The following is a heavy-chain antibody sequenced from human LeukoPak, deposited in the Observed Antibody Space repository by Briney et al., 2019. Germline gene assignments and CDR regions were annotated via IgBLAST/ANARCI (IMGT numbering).Heavy chain of an antibody. V-gene: IGHV3-23*01. D-gene: IGHD4-17*01. Sequence: PGGSLRLSCAVSGFTFSTYAMSWVRQAPGKGLEWVSAISGSGKSNSPWYADSVRGRFTISRDNSKNTVYLQMQNLRAEDTAVYFCARDRDYPRDQFDYWGQGTLVTVSS. CDR1: GFTFSTYA. CDR3: ARDRDYPRDQFDY. J-gene: IGHJ4*02. CDR2: ISGSGKSNSP.